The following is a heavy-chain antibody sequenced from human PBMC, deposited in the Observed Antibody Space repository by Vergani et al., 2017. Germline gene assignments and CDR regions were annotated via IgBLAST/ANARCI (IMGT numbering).Heavy chain of an antibody. CDR2: INQDGSEK. V-gene: IGHV3-7*01. D-gene: IGHD3-22*01. Sequence: EVQLVESGGGLVQPGGSLRLSCAASGFIFSHYWMSWVRQAPGKGPEWVANINQDGSEKYYVDSVKGRFTISRDNAKNSLYLQMNSLRAEDTALYYCARINYYGSSGYSLTRWHNWFDPWGQGTLITFSS. CDR1: GFIFSHYW. J-gene: IGHJ5*02. CDR3: ARINYYGSSGYSLTRWHNWFDP.